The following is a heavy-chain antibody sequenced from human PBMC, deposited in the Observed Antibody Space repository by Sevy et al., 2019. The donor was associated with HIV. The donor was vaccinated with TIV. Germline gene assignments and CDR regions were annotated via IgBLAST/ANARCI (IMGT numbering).Heavy chain of an antibody. CDR2: ISYDGSNK. V-gene: IGHV3-30*04. D-gene: IGHD6-13*01. Sequence: GESLKISCVASGFTFNSYSMYWVRQAPGKGLEWVAAISYDGSNKYFADSVKGRFTISRDNSKNILYLKINSLRVQDTATYFCARDAAEGPYGSSWFSNWLDPWGQGTLVTVSS. J-gene: IGHJ5*02. CDR3: ARDAAEGPYGSSWFSNWLDP. CDR1: GFTFNSYS.